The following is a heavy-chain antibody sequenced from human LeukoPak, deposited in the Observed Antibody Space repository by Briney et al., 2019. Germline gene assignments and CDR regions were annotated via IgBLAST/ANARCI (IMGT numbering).Heavy chain of an antibody. CDR2: IKGDGSAK. D-gene: IGHD5-18*01. V-gene: IGHV3-7*01. J-gene: IGHJ3*02. CDR1: GFSFSNYW. Sequence: GGSLRLSCAASGFSFSNYWMSWVRQAPGKGLEWVAFIKGDGSAKKYVDSVKGRFTISRDNAKNSLFLQMNSLRAEDTAVYYCARDRGWIQHDIWGQGTMVTVSS. CDR3: ARDRGWIQHDI.